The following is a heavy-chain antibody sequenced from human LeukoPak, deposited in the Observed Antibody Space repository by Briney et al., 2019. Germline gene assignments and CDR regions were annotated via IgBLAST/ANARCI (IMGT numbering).Heavy chain of an antibody. Sequence: SETLSLTCAVYGGSFRGYYWSWIRQPPGKGLGWIGEINHSGSTNYNPSLKSGVTISVDTSKNQFSLKLSSVTAADTAVYYCARARGYSYGFYFDYWGQGTLVTVSS. CDR1: GGSFRGYY. V-gene: IGHV4-34*01. J-gene: IGHJ4*02. CDR3: ARARGYSYGFYFDY. D-gene: IGHD5-18*01. CDR2: INHSGST.